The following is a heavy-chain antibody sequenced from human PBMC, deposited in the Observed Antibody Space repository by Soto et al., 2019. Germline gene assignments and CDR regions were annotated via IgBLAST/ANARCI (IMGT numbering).Heavy chain of an antibody. CDR1: GVTVNTNY. V-gene: IGHV3-53*01. Sequence: EVQLVESGGGLIQPGGSLRLSCAASGVTVNTNYMSWVRQSPGKGLEWVSLIESGGSIYYADSVKGRFTISRDIFKNTLSLQMNSLRVEDTAVYYCASTTVWKNAFEIWGQGTLVTVS. CDR3: ASTTVWKNAFEI. D-gene: IGHD3-16*01. CDR2: IESGGSI. J-gene: IGHJ3*02.